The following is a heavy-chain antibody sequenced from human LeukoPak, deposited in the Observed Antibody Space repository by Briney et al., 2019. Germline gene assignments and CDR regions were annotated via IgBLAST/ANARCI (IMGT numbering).Heavy chain of an antibody. CDR2: ISAYNGNT. D-gene: IGHD3-10*01. CDR3: ARRHYGSGSYYYFDY. CDR1: GYTFTSYG. J-gene: IGHJ4*02. V-gene: IGHV1-18*01. Sequence: ASVKVSCKASGYTFTSYGISWVRQAPGQGLEWMGWISAYNGNTKYSQKFQGRVTITRDTSASTAYMELSSLRSEDTAVYYCARRHYGSGSYYYFDYWGQGTLVTVSS.